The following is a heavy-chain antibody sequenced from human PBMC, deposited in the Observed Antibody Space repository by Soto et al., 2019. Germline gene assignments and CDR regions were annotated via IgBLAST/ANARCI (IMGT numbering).Heavy chain of an antibody. CDR3: ARDRVTMVRGVIITQTYYYYGMDV. Sequence: LSLTCTVSGGSISSGDYYWSWIRQPPGKGLEWIGYIYYSGSTYYNPSLKSRVTISVDTSKNQFSLKLSSVTAADTAVYYCARDRVTMVRGVIITQTYYYYGMDVWGRGTTVTVSS. CDR1: GGSISSGDYY. CDR2: IYYSGST. D-gene: IGHD3-10*01. V-gene: IGHV4-30-4*01. J-gene: IGHJ6*02.